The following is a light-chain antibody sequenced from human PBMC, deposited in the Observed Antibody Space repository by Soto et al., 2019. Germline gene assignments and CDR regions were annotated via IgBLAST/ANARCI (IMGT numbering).Light chain of an antibody. CDR3: QNYNSAPRT. CDR2: AAS. Sequence: DIQMTQSPSSLSASIGDRVTISCRASQGISNDLAWYQQKPGKVPYLLIYAASTSHTGVPSRFRGSGSGTDFTLTISSLQPEDVATYYCQNYNSAPRTFGQGTKV. J-gene: IGKJ1*01. V-gene: IGKV1-27*01. CDR1: QGISND.